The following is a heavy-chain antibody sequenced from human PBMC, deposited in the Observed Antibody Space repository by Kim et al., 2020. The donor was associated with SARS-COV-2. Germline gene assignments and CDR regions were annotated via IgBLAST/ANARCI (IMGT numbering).Heavy chain of an antibody. J-gene: IGHJ3*01. CDR3: ARDPYTKAFDL. CDR2: QK. D-gene: IGHD1-20*01. Sequence: QKDYVDSVKGRFTISRDNAKSALFLQMDSLRADDTAVYYCARDPYTKAFDLWGQGTKVIVSS. V-gene: IGHV3-7*01.